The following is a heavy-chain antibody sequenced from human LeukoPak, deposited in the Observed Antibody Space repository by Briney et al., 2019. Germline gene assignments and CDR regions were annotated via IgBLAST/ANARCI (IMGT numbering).Heavy chain of an antibody. Sequence: ASVKLSCKASGYTFTSYYMHWVRQAPGQGLEWMGIINPSGGSTSYAQKFQGRVTMTRDTSTSTVYMELSSLRCEDTAVYDCARGGSWGALGDYWGEGNLVTVSS. D-gene: IGHD3-16*01. V-gene: IGHV1-46*01. J-gene: IGHJ4*02. CDR2: INPSGGST. CDR3: ARGGSWGALGDY. CDR1: GYTFTSYY.